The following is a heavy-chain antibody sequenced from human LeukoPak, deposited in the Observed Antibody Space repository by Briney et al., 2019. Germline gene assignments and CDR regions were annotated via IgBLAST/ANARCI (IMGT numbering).Heavy chain of an antibody. D-gene: IGHD6-6*01. Sequence: TLSLTCTVSGGSISSAGYYWSWIRQHSGKGLEWIGYIYYTGSTYYNPSLKSRVSISVDTSMNQFSLRLSSVIAADTAVYYCARAVTPVYQFDHWGQGSLVTVSS. V-gene: IGHV4-31*03. CDR1: GGSISSAGYY. CDR2: IYYTGST. CDR3: ARAVTPVYQFDH. J-gene: IGHJ4*02.